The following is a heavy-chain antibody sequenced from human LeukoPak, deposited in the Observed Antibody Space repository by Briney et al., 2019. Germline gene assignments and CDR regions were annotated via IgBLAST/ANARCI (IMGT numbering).Heavy chain of an antibody. CDR3: AREGFGGTRGTFDP. V-gene: IGHV4-34*01. J-gene: IGHJ5*02. Sequence: KVSETLSLTCAVYGGSFSGYYWSWIRQPPGKGLEWIGEINHSGSTNYNPSLKSRVTISVDTSKNQFSLKLSSVTAADTAVYYCAREGFGGTRGTFDPWGQGTLVTVSS. CDR1: GGSFSGYY. D-gene: IGHD3-10*01. CDR2: INHSGST.